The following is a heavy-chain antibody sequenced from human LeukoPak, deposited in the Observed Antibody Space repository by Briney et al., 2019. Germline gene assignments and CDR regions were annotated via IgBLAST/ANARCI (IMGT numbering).Heavy chain of an antibody. CDR1: GYSFTTYW. V-gene: IGHV5-51*01. Sequence: GESLKISCKGSGYSFTTYWIGWVRQMPGKGLEWMGIIYPGDSDTKYSPSFQGQVTISADKSVTTAYLQWSGLKASDTALHYCARLFSSSSWFGAFDYWGQGALVTVSS. CDR2: IYPGDSDT. CDR3: ARLFSSSSWFGAFDY. D-gene: IGHD6-13*01. J-gene: IGHJ4*02.